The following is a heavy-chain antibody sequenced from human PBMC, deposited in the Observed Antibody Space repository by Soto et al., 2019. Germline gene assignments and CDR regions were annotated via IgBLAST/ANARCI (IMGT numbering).Heavy chain of an antibody. CDR2: IYSGGST. J-gene: IGHJ6*02. CDR1: GFTVSSNY. D-gene: IGHD5-12*01. CDR3: ASNLVATDYYYYGMDV. V-gene: IGHV3-53*02. Sequence: EAQLVETGGGLIQPGGSLRLSCAASGFTVSSNYMSWVRQAPGKGLEWVSVIYSGGSTYYADSVKGRFTISRDNSKNTLYLQMNSLRAEDTAVYYCASNLVATDYYYYGMDVWGQGTTVTVSS.